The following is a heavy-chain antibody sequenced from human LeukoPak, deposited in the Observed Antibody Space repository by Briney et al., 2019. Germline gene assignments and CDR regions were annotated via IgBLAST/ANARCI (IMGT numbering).Heavy chain of an antibody. D-gene: IGHD3-3*01. CDR2: MSSGGRYI. CDR3: ARDRPTGASRLFVVQ. J-gene: IGHJ4*02. CDR1: GFTLSSYS. Sequence: GGSLRLSCAAPGFTLSSYSMTWVRQAPGKGLEWISSMSSGGRYIYYADLVRGRFTISRDNAKNSLSLLMNSLRAEDTAVYYCARDRPTGASRLFVVQWGQGTLVTVSS. V-gene: IGHV3-21*01.